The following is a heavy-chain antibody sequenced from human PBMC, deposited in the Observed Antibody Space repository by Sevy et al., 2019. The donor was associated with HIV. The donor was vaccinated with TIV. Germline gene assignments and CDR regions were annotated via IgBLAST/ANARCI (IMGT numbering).Heavy chain of an antibody. CDR2: IYYSGST. CDR3: VSKNLGDNYYDSSGYFDY. D-gene: IGHD3-22*01. Sequence: SETLSLTCTVSGGSISSGGYYWSWIRQHPGKGLEWIGYIYYSGSTYYNPSLKSRVTISVDTSKNQFSLKLSSVTAADTAVYYCVSKNLGDNYYDSSGYFDYWGQGTLVTVSS. V-gene: IGHV4-31*03. J-gene: IGHJ4*02. CDR1: GGSISSGGYY.